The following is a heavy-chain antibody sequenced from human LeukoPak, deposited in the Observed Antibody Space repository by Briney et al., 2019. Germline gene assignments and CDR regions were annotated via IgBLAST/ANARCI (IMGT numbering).Heavy chain of an antibody. J-gene: IGHJ4*02. CDR1: GFTFSSYE. CDR3: TTDRSPNNRRAFDY. D-gene: IGHD1-14*01. CDR2: IKSKTDGGTT. V-gene: IGHV3-15*01. Sequence: PGGSLRLSCAASGFTFSSYEMNWVRQAPGKGLEWVGRIKSKTDGGTTDYAAPVKGRFTISRDDSKNTLYLQMNSLKTEHTAVYYCTTDRSPNNRRAFDYWGQRTLVTVSS.